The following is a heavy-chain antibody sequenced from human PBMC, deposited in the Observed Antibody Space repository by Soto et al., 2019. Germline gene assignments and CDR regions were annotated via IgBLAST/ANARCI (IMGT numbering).Heavy chain of an antibody. V-gene: IGHV1-69*01. D-gene: IGHD3-22*01. CDR2: IIPIFGTA. CDR3: ASHHYYDSSGYYCYFDY. Sequence: QVQLVQSGAEVKKPGSSVKVSCKASGGTFSSYAISWVRQAPGQGLEWMGGIIPIFGTANYAQKFQDRVTITADESTSTAYMELSSLRSEDTAVYYCASHHYYDSSGYYCYFDYWGQGTLVTVSS. J-gene: IGHJ4*02. CDR1: GGTFSSYA.